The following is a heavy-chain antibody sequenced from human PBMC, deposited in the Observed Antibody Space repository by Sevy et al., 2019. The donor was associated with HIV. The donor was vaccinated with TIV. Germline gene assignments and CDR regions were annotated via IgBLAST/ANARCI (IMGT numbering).Heavy chain of an antibody. J-gene: IGHJ4*02. CDR1: GFTFSSYE. CDR2: ISNSGSTS. V-gene: IGHV3-48*03. D-gene: IGHD4-17*01. Sequence: GGYLRLSCTASGFTFSSYEMNWVRQAPGKGLEWVSYISNSGSTSHYTDSVKGRFTISRANAKNSLYLQMNSLRAEDTAVYYCARDLPPSSTTVPHFDYWGRGTLVTVSS. CDR3: ARDLPPSSTTVPHFDY.